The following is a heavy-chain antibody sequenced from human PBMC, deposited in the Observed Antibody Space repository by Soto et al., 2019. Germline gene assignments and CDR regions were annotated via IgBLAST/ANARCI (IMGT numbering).Heavy chain of an antibody. CDR3: VLWPPYYFDY. V-gene: IGHV3-23*01. CDR2: ISGSGGST. D-gene: IGHD3-10*01. J-gene: IGHJ4*02. CDR1: GFTFSSYA. Sequence: EVQLLESGGGLVQPGGSLRLCSAASGFTFSSYAMSWVRQAPGKGLEWVSAISGSGGSTYYADSVKGRFTISRDNSKNTLYLQMNSLRAEDTAVYYCVLWPPYYFDYWGQGTLVTVSS.